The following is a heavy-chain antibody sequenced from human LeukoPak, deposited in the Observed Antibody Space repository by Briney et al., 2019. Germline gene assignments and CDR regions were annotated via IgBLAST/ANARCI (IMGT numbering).Heavy chain of an antibody. Sequence: GGSLRLSCAASGFTFSSYSMNWVRQAPGKGLEWVSSISSSSSYIYFADSVKGRFTISRDNAKNSLYLQMNSLRAEDTAVYYCARVMWELRYYFDYWGQGTLVTVSS. CDR2: ISSSSSYI. D-gene: IGHD1-26*01. V-gene: IGHV3-21*01. CDR1: GFTFSSYS. CDR3: ARVMWELRYYFDY. J-gene: IGHJ4*02.